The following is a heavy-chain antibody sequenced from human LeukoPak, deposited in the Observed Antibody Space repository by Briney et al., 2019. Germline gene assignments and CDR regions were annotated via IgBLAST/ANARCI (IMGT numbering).Heavy chain of an antibody. Sequence: PGGSLRLSCAASGFTFSSYAMSWVRQAPGKGVEWVSSISGSGNRTYYADSVKGRFTISRDNSKNTLFLQMNSLRAEDTAVYYCAKNLYCGGGSCYPSALGMDVWGQGTTVTVSS. D-gene: IGHD2-15*01. V-gene: IGHV3-23*01. CDR1: GFTFSSYA. CDR3: AKNLYCGGGSCYPSALGMDV. CDR2: ISGSGNRT. J-gene: IGHJ6*02.